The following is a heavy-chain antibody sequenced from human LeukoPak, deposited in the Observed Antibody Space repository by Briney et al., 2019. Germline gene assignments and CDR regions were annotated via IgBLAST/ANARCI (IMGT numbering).Heavy chain of an antibody. V-gene: IGHV4-59*01. Sequence: PSETLSLTCNVSGGSISSYYWSWIRQPPWKGQEWIGYIYYSGSTNYSPSLKSRVSISVDTSKHQFSLKLCSVAAADTAVYYCARTVVSVVVVVAATDSWFDPWGQGTLVTVSS. CDR2: IYYSGST. CDR1: GGSISSYY. CDR3: ARTVVSVVVVVAATDSWFDP. D-gene: IGHD2-15*01. J-gene: IGHJ5*02.